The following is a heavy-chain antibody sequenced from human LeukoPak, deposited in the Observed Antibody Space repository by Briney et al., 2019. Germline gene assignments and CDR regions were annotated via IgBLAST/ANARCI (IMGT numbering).Heavy chain of an antibody. Sequence: ASVKVSCKVSGYTLTELSMHWVRQAPGKGLEWMGGFDPEDGETIYAQKFQGRVTMAEDTSTDTAYMELSSLRSEDTAVYYCATAAYRGSYRLGTPFDYWGQGTLVTVSS. V-gene: IGHV1-24*01. CDR3: ATAAYRGSYRLGTPFDY. J-gene: IGHJ4*02. CDR2: FDPEDGET. CDR1: GYTLTELS. D-gene: IGHD1-26*01.